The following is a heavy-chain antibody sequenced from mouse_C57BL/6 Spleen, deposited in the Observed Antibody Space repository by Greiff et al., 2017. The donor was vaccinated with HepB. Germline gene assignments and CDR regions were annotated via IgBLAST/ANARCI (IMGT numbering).Heavy chain of an antibody. Sequence: EVQLQQSGPVLVKPGASVKMSCKASGYTFTDYYMNWVKQSHGKSLEWIGVINPYNGGTSYNQKFKGKATLTVDKSSSTAYMELNSLTSEDSAVYYCARWDYYGSSSAWFAYWGQGTLVTVSA. J-gene: IGHJ3*01. CDR1: GYTFTDYY. CDR2: INPYNGGT. V-gene: IGHV1-19*01. D-gene: IGHD1-1*01. CDR3: ARWDYYGSSSAWFAY.